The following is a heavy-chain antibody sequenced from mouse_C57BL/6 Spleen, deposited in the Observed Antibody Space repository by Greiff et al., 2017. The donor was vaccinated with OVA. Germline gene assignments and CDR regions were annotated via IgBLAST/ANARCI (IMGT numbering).Heavy chain of an antibody. V-gene: IGHV8-12*01. D-gene: IGHD2-10*02. Sequence: QVTLKECGPGILQSSQTLSLTCSFSGFSLSTSGMGVSWIRQPSGKGLEWLAHIYWDDDKRYNPSLKSRLTISKDTSRNQVFLKITSVDTADTATYYCARRAAGYGNEEGFAYWGQGTLVTVSA. CDR3: ARRAAGYGNEEGFAY. J-gene: IGHJ3*01. CDR1: GFSLSTSGMG. CDR2: IYWDDDK.